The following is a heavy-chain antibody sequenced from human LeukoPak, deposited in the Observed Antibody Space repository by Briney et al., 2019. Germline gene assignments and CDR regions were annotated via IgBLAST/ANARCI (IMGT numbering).Heavy chain of an antibody. CDR2: TNSGGSST. CDR1: AFTFSSYW. Sequence: ARSLRLSCTASAFTFSSYWMHWVRQAPGKGLVWVSHTNSGGSSTSYEDSVKGRFTISRDNAKNTLYLQMNSLRAEDTAVYYCARDRYSSAWYEEWGQGTLVTVSS. J-gene: IGHJ4*02. V-gene: IGHV3-74*01. D-gene: IGHD6-19*01. CDR3: ARDRYSSAWYEE.